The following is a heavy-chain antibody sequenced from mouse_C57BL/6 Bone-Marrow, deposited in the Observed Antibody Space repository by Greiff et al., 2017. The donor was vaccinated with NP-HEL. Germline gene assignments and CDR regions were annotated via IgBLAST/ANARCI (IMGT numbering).Heavy chain of an antibody. V-gene: IGHV3-6*01. CDR3: ARGIYYYGSSPGWFAY. Sequence: EVKLVESGPGLVKPSQSLSLTCSVTGYSITSGYYWNWIRQFPGNKLEWMGYISYDGSNNYNPSLKNRISITRDTSKNQFFLKLNSVTTEDTATYYCARGIYYYGSSPGWFAYWGQGTLVTVSA. CDR2: ISYDGSN. J-gene: IGHJ3*01. CDR1: GYSITSGYY. D-gene: IGHD1-1*01.